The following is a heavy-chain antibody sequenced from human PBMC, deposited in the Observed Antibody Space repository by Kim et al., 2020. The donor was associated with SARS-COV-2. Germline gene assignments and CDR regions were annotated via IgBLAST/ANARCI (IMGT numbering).Heavy chain of an antibody. CDR3: ARGESTSYYYYGMDV. Sequence: QKFQGRVTITADESTSTAYMELSSLRSEDTAVYYCARGESTSYYYYGMDVWGQGTTVTVSS. D-gene: IGHD2-2*01. V-gene: IGHV1-69*01. J-gene: IGHJ6*02.